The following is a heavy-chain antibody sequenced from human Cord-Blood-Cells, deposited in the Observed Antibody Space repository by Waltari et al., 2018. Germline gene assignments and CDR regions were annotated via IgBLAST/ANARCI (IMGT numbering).Heavy chain of an antibody. V-gene: IGHV4-61*09. J-gene: IGHJ3*02. CDR3: ARRPWEYAFDI. D-gene: IGHD1-26*01. CDR2: IYTSGST. CDR1: GGSLRSGSYY. Sequence: QVQLQESGPGLVKPSQTLSLTCTGSGGSLRSGSYYWSWIRQPAGKGLEWIGYIYTSGSTNYNPSLKSRVTISVDTSKNQFSLKLSSVTAADTAVYYCARRPWEYAFDIWGQGTMVTVSS.